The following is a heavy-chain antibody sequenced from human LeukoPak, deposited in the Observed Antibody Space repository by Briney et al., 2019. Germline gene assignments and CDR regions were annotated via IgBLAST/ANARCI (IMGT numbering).Heavy chain of an antibody. J-gene: IGHJ4*02. CDR3: AKDIRQQWLANYFDY. V-gene: IGHV3-30*18. D-gene: IGHD6-19*01. Sequence: GGSLRLSCAASGFTFSSYGMHWVRQAPGKGLEWVAVISGDGSNKYYADSVKGRFTISRDNSKNTLYLQMNSLRGDDTAVYYCAKDIRQQWLANYFDYWGQGTLVTVSS. CDR1: GFTFSSYG. CDR2: ISGDGSNK.